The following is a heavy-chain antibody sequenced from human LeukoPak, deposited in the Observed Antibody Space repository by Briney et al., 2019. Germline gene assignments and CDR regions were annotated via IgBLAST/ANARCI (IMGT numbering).Heavy chain of an antibody. Sequence: SETLSLTCTVSGGSISSYYWSRIRQPPGKGLEWIGYIYYSGSTNYNPSLKSRVTISVDTSKNQFSLKLSSVTAADTAVYYCARGRSISFGELYVDYWGQGTLVTVSS. V-gene: IGHV4-59*01. CDR1: GGSISSYY. CDR2: IYYSGST. D-gene: IGHD3-10*01. J-gene: IGHJ4*02. CDR3: ARGRSISFGELYVDY.